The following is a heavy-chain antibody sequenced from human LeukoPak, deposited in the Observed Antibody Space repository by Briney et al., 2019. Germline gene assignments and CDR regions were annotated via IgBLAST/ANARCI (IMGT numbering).Heavy chain of an antibody. CDR1: GFTFDDYA. V-gene: IGHV3-9*01. J-gene: IGHJ4*02. D-gene: IGHD2-2*02. Sequence: GGSLRLSCAASGFTFDDYAMHWVRQAPGKGLEWVSGISWNSGSIGYADSVKGRFTISRDNAKNSLYLQMNSLRAEDTALYYCAKDMQDIVVVPAAIDFDYWGQGTLVTVSS. CDR2: ISWNSGSI. CDR3: AKDMQDIVVVPAAIDFDY.